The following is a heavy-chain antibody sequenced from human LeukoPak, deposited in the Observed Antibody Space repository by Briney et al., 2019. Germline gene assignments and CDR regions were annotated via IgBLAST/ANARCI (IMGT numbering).Heavy chain of an antibody. CDR1: GFTFGDYA. CDR3: TRDASGSYYNHYFDY. CDR2: IRSKAYGGTT. V-gene: IGHV3-49*03. J-gene: IGHJ4*02. Sequence: GGTLRLSCTASGFTFGDYAMSWFRQAPGKGLEWVGFIRSKAYGGTTEYAASVKGRFTISRDDSKSIAYLQMNSLKTEDTAVYYCTRDASGSYYNHYFDYWGQGTLVTVSS. D-gene: IGHD1-26*01.